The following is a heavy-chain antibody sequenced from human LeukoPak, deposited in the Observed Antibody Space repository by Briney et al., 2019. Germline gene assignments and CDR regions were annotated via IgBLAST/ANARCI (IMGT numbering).Heavy chain of an antibody. V-gene: IGHV5-51*01. Sequence: GESLKISCKGSGDSFATYWIGWVRQKPGKGLEWMGIIYPVDSDTRYSPSFQGQVTISADKSISTAFLQWNSLKASDTAIYYCARVRRQIAVRPEFFDYWGQGTLVTVSA. CDR1: GDSFATYW. J-gene: IGHJ4*02. D-gene: IGHD6-6*01. CDR2: IYPVDSDT. CDR3: ARVRRQIAVRPEFFDY.